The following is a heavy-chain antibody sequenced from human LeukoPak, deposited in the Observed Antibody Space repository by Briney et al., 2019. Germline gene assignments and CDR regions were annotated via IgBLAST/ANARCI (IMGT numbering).Heavy chain of an antibody. V-gene: IGHV3-9*02. CDR2: ISWNSGSI. CDR1: GSTTSNAY. J-gene: IGHJ3*02. D-gene: IGHD5-12*01. CDR3: AKSYSGYFWSAFDI. Sequence: GGALRLSCAVSGSTTSNAYMSWVRQGPGKGLEWVSGISWNSGSIGYADSVKGRFTISRDNAKNSLYLQMNSLRAEDTALYYCAKSYSGYFWSAFDIWGQGTMVTVSS.